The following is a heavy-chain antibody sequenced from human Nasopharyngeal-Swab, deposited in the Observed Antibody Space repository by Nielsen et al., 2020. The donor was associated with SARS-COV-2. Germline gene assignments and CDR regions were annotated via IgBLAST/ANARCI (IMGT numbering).Heavy chain of an antibody. J-gene: IGHJ4*02. V-gene: IGHV4-31*03. CDR1: GGSISSGGYY. CDR3: ASFTVAGNDY. CDR2: IYYSGST. Sequence: SETLSLTCTVSGGSISSGGYYWSWIRQHPGKGLEWIGYIYYSGSTYYNPSLKSRVTISVDTSKNQFSLKLSSVTAADTAVDYCASFTVAGNDYWGQGTLVTVYS. D-gene: IGHD6-19*01.